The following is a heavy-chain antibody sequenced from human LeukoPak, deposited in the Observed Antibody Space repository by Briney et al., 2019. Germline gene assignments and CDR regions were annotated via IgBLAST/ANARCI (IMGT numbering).Heavy chain of an antibody. D-gene: IGHD4-17*01. CDR1: GFTFGSYA. Sequence: GGSLRLSCAASGFTFGSYAMNWVRQAPGKGLEWVSYISGSTTVYYADSVKGRFTISRDNAKNSLFLQMNSLRAEDTAVYYCATDPVPRDYGDTYWYFDLWGRGTLVTVSS. CDR2: ISGSTTV. CDR3: ATDPVPRDYGDTYWYFDL. V-gene: IGHV3-48*04. J-gene: IGHJ2*01.